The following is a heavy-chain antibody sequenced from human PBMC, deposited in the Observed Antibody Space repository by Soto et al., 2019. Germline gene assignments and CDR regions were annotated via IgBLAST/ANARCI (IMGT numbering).Heavy chain of an antibody. CDR2: IWYDGSNK. CDR3: AREKLGDYWAFDS. D-gene: IGHD4-17*01. V-gene: IGHV3-33*01. Sequence: PGGSLRLSCAASGFTFSSYGMHWVRQAPGKGLEWVAVIWYDGSNKYYADSVKGRFTISRDNSKNTLYLQMNSLRAEDTAVYYGAREKLGDYWAFDSGGQGTRFTVSS. CDR1: GFTFSSYG. J-gene: IGHJ4*02.